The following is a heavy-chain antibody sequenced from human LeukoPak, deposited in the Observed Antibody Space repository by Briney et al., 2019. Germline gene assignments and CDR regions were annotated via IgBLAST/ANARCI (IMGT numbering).Heavy chain of an antibody. CDR2: ISTASSYT. CDR1: GVTFCSYE. Sequence: GGSLRLSCAASGVTFCSYEMTWGRQAPWEGLEWVSTISTASSYTSYADSVKGRFTISRDNANNSVFLQMDSLRVEDTALYYCTRRDYYYYSMDVWGKGTTVTVSS. CDR3: TRRDYYYYSMDV. V-gene: IGHV3-21*01. J-gene: IGHJ6*03.